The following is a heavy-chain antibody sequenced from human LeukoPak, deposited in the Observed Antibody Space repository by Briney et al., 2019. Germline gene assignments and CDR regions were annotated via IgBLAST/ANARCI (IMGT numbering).Heavy chain of an antibody. CDR1: GFTFSSYS. J-gene: IGHJ4*02. D-gene: IGHD6-19*01. CDR3: ARGSRELIAVAGYFDY. V-gene: IGHV3-48*01. Sequence: GGSLRLSCAASGFTFSSYSMNWVRQAPGKGLEWVSYISSSSSTIYYADSVKGRFTISRDNAKNSLYLQMNSLRAEDTAVYYCARGSRELIAVAGYFDYWGQGTLVTVSS. CDR2: ISSSSSTI.